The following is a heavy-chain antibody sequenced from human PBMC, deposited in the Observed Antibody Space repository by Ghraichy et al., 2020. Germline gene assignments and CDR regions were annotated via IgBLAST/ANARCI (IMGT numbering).Heavy chain of an antibody. Sequence: GESLNISCKGSGYSFTSYWIGWVRQMPGKGLEWMGIIYPGDSDTRYSPSFQGQVTISADKSISTAYLQWSSLKASDTAMYYCARHPTYYYGSGSYYRAGWFDPWGQGTLVTVSS. CDR1: GYSFTSYW. V-gene: IGHV5-51*01. CDR2: IYPGDSDT. J-gene: IGHJ5*02. D-gene: IGHD3-10*01. CDR3: ARHPTYYYGSGSYYRAGWFDP.